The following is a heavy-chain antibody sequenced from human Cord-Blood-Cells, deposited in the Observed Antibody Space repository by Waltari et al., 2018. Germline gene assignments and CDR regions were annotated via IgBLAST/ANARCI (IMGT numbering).Heavy chain of an antibody. CDR2: INPSGGST. CDR1: GYTFPSYY. V-gene: IGHV1-46*01. D-gene: IGHD3-10*01. CDR3: ARGTFREFPDFDY. Sequence: QVQLVQSGAEVKKPGASVKVSCKASGYTFPSYYMHWVRQAPGRGREWMGIINPSGGSTSYAQKFQGRVTMTRDTSTSTVYMELSSLRSEDTAVYYCARGTFREFPDFDYWGQGTLVTVSS. J-gene: IGHJ4*02.